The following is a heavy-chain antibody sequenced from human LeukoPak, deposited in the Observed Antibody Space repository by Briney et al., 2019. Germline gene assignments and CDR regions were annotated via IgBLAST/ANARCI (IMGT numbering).Heavy chain of an antibody. CDR3: AKGWKAAGFDY. J-gene: IGHJ4*02. CDR1: GFTFSSYG. D-gene: IGHD6-13*01. CDR2: IGGGAGNT. V-gene: IGHV3-23*01. Sequence: GGSLRLSCAASGFTFSSYGMSWVRQAPGKGLQWVSAIGGGAGNTYYADSVKGRFTISRDNSKNTLYLQMNSLRAEDTAIYYCAKGWKAAGFDYWGQGTLGTVSS.